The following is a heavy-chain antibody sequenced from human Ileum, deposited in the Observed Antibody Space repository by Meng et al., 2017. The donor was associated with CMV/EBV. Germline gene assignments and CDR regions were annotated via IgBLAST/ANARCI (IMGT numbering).Heavy chain of an antibody. CDR1: Y. D-gene: IGHD6-13*01. V-gene: IGHV4-30-4*08. J-gene: IGHJ4*02. CDR2: IYNTGSA. Sequence: YWIGWVRQMPGKGLEWIGYIYNTGSAYYNPSLKSRVIISLDTSKNQFSLRLSSVTAADTAMYYCAREGYVQGMAWGQGTLVTVSS. CDR3: AREGYVQGMA.